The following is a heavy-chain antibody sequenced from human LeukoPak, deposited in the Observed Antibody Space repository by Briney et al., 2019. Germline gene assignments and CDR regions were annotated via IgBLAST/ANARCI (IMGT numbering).Heavy chain of an antibody. Sequence: SETLSLTCAVYGGSLRGDFWTWIRQSPGKGLEWIGDINQSGSTNHNPSLKSRVIVSLDTSKNQFSLKLSSVTAADTAVYYCARGGILLWFGEPIDDAFDIWGQGTMVTVSS. CDR2: INQSGST. CDR3: ARGGILLWFGEPIDDAFDI. D-gene: IGHD3-10*01. J-gene: IGHJ3*02. CDR1: GGSLRGDF. V-gene: IGHV4-34*01.